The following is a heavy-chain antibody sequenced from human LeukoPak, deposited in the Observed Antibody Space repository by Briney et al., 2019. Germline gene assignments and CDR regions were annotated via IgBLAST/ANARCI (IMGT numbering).Heavy chain of an antibody. D-gene: IGHD5-12*01. J-gene: IGHJ6*04. CDR3: ARVVAILPDV. CDR1: GHTFTNYY. V-gene: IGHV1-46*01. Sequence: GASVKVSCKASGHTFTNYYMHWVRQAPGQGLEWMGIINPSGGTTSYAQKFQGRVTMTRDTSTSTVYMELSSLRSEDTAVYYCARVVAILPDVWGKGTTVTVSS. CDR2: INPSGGTT.